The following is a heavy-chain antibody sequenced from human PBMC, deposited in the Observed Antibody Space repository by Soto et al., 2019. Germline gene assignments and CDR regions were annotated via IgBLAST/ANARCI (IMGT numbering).Heavy chain of an antibody. CDR1: GGSISSSNW. CDR3: ARAASSSSWSKHFDY. Sequence: SETLSLTCAVSGGSISSSNWWSWVRQPPGKGLEWIGEIYHSGSTNYNPSLKSRVTISVDKSKNQFSLKLSSVTAADTAVYYCARAASSSSWSKHFDYWGQGTLVTVSS. D-gene: IGHD6-13*01. J-gene: IGHJ4*02. CDR2: IYHSGST. V-gene: IGHV4-4*02.